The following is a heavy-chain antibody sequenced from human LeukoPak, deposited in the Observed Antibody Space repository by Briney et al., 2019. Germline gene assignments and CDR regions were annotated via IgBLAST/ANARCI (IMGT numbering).Heavy chain of an antibody. CDR1: GFTFSSYG. Sequence: GSLRLSCAASGFTFSSYGMHWVRQAPGKGLEWVAVIWYDGSNKYYADSVKGRFTISRDNSKNTLYLQMNSLRAEDTAVYYCASTNCGGDCQGAFDIWGQGTMVTVSS. V-gene: IGHV3-33*01. J-gene: IGHJ3*02. CDR3: ASTNCGGDCQGAFDI. CDR2: IWYDGSNK. D-gene: IGHD2-21*02.